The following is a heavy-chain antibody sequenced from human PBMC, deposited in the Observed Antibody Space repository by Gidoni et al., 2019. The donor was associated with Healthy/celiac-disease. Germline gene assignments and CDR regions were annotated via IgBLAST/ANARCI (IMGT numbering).Heavy chain of an antibody. Sequence: QLQLQESAPVLVKPSETLSLTCTVSGGSISSSSYFWGWIRQPPGKGLEWIGSIYYSGSTYYNPSLKSRVTISVDTSKNQFSLKLRSVTAADTAVYYCARPVVGSHKYGMDVWGQGTTVTVSS. CDR1: GGSISSSSYF. D-gene: IGHD2-15*01. V-gene: IGHV4-39*01. CDR2: IYYSGST. J-gene: IGHJ6*02. CDR3: ARPVVGSHKYGMDV.